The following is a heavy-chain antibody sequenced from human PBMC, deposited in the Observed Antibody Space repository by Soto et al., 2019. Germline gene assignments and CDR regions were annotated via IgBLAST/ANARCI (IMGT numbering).Heavy chain of an antibody. CDR3: ARDRAAAGTRWFDP. J-gene: IGHJ5*02. V-gene: IGHV3-30*04. CDR2: ISYDGSNK. CDR1: GFTFSSYA. D-gene: IGHD6-13*01. Sequence: GGSLRLSCAASGFTFSSYAMHWVRQAPGKGLEWGAVISYDGSNKYYADSVKGRFTISRDNSKNTLYLQMNSLRAEDTAVYYCARDRAAAGTRWFDPWGQGTLVTVSS.